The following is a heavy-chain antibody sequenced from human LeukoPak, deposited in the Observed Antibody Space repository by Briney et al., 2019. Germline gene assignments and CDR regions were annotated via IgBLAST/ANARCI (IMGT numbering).Heavy chain of an antibody. J-gene: IGHJ3*02. CDR3: ARSGSYANDAFDI. V-gene: IGHV4-4*07. Sequence: PSETLSLTCTVSDGSISSYYWSWIRQPAGKGLEWIGRMYLSGNTNYNPSLKSRVTMSPDTSKNQFSLKLSSVTAADTAVYYCARSGSYANDAFDIWGQGTMVTVSS. CDR1: DGSISSYY. CDR2: MYLSGNT. D-gene: IGHD1-26*01.